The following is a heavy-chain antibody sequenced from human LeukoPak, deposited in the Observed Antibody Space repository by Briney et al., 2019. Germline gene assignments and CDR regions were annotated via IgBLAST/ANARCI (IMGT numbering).Heavy chain of an antibody. CDR1: GGSLSSGGYY. V-gene: IGHV4-30-2*01. CDR2: IYHSGST. Sequence: SETLSLTCTVSGGSLSSGGYYWSWIRQPPGKGLEWIGYIYHSGSTYYNPSLKSRVTISVDRSKNQFSLKLSSVTAADTAVYYCARAPTGFRALDDAFDIWGQGTMVTVSS. D-gene: IGHD3-3*01. J-gene: IGHJ3*02. CDR3: ARAPTGFRALDDAFDI.